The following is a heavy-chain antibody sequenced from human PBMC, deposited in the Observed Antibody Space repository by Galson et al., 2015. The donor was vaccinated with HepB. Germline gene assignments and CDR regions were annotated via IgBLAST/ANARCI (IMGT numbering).Heavy chain of an antibody. CDR1: GFTFSSYG. Sequence: SLRLSCAASGFTFSSYGMHWVRQAPGKGLEWVAVIWYDGSNKYYADSVKGRFTISRDNSKNTLYLQMNSLRAEDTAVYYCARAKSVAAAGSDYWGQGTLVTVSS. J-gene: IGHJ4*02. D-gene: IGHD6-13*01. CDR2: IWYDGSNK. V-gene: IGHV3-33*01. CDR3: ARAKSVAAAGSDY.